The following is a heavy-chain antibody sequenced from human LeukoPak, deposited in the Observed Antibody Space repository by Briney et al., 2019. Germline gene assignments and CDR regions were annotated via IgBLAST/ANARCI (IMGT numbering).Heavy chain of an antibody. J-gene: IGHJ4*02. D-gene: IGHD5-18*01. CDR2: INSDATST. Sequence: PGGSLRLSCAASGATFSSSWMHWVRQAPGKVLVWVSRINSDATSTKSADSVKGRFTVSIDNAKNTLYLQMNSLRAEDSAVYYCARGGEYGSGYYYFDYWGQGTLITVSS. CDR1: GATFSSSW. V-gene: IGHV3-74*03. CDR3: ARGGEYGSGYYYFDY.